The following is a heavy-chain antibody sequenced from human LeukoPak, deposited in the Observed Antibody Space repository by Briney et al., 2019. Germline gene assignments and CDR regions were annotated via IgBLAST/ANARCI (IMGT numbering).Heavy chain of an antibody. CDR1: GGSISSSSYY. D-gene: IGHD4-17*01. CDR3: ARQSSRYYGSTPDY. V-gene: IGHV4-39*01. Sequence: SETLSLTCTVSGGSISSSSYYWGWIRQPPGKGLEWIGSIYYSGSTYYNPSLKSRVTISVDTSKNQFSLKLSSVTTADTAVYYCARQSSRYYGSTPDYWGQGTLVTASS. CDR2: IYYSGST. J-gene: IGHJ4*02.